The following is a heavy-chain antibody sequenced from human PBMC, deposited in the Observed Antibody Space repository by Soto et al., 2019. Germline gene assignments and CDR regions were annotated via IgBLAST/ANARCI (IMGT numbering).Heavy chain of an antibody. J-gene: IGHJ5*02. CDR1: GYTFTSYG. V-gene: IGHV1-18*01. CDR2: ISAYNGDT. D-gene: IGHD3-10*01. CDR3: ARVMVPGVIRVPAPLLDGFHWLDP. Sequence: GASVQVSCKASGYTFTSYGIIWVRQAPGQGLEWMGWISAYNGDTNYAQNLQGRLTMTTDTSTSTVYMELRSLRSDDTAVYYCARVMVPGVIRVPAPLLDGFHWLDPPGQGTLVTFSS.